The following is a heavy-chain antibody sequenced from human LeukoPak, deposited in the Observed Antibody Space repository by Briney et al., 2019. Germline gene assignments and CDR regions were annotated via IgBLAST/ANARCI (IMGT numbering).Heavy chain of an antibody. Sequence: PGGSLRLSCAASGFTFSSYGMHWVRQAPGKGLEWVSYISSSSSTIYYADSVKGRFTISRDNAKNSLYLQMNSLRAEDTAVYYCAEDTGGYSYGNWFDPWGQGTLVTVSS. CDR2: ISSSSSTI. CDR3: AEDTGGYSYGNWFDP. CDR1: GFTFSSYG. V-gene: IGHV3-48*01. D-gene: IGHD5-18*01. J-gene: IGHJ5*02.